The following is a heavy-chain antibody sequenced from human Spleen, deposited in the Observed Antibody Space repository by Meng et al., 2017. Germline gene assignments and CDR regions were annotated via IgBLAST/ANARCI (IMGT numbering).Heavy chain of an antibody. CDR2: IKEDESEK. Sequence: GESLKISCAASGFTFSSSWMDWVRQAPGKGLEWVASIKEDESEKYYVDSVKGRFTISRDNAKNTLYVQMNSLRAEDTAVYFCARSRGSTIDYWGQGTLVTVSS. V-gene: IGHV3-7*01. J-gene: IGHJ4*02. CDR3: ARSRGSTIDY. D-gene: IGHD1-26*01. CDR1: GFTFSSSW.